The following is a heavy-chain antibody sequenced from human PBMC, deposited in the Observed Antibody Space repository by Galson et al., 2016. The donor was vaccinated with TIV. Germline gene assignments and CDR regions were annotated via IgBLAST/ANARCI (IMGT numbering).Heavy chain of an antibody. CDR3: ARRRVRGVISSFDM. CDR1: GFTFSSYA. D-gene: IGHD3-10*01. Sequence: SLRLSCAASGFTFSSYAMSWVRQAPGKGLEWVSGITANDGNTYYADSVKGRFTSSRDNSKNTVYLQMNSLRAEDTAVYYCARRRVRGVISSFDMWGQGTMVTVSP. V-gene: IGHV3-23*01. CDR2: ITANDGNT. J-gene: IGHJ3*02.